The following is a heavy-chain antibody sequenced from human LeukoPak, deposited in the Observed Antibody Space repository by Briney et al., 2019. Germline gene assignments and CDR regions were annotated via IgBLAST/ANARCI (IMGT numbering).Heavy chain of an antibody. CDR1: GYTFTSYG. J-gene: IGHJ4*02. D-gene: IGHD2-2*01. V-gene: IGHV1-18*01. Sequence: GASVKVSCKATGYTFTSYGISWVRQAPGQGLEWMGWISAYNGNTNYAQKLQGRVTMTTDTSTSTAYMELRSLRSDDTAVYYCARVDRYCSSTSCPGYFDYWGQGTLVTVSS. CDR2: ISAYNGNT. CDR3: ARVDRYCSSTSCPGYFDY.